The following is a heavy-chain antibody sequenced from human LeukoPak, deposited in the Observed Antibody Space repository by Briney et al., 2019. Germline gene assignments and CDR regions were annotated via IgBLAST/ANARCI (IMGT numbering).Heavy chain of an antibody. Sequence: SETLSLACTVSGGSISSYYWDWIRQPPGKGLEWIGYIYYSGSTNYNPSLKSRVTISVDTSKNQFSLKLSSVTAADTAVYYCARSPSRSGWWDSDYWGQGTLVTVSS. J-gene: IGHJ4*02. D-gene: IGHD6-19*01. CDR2: IYYSGST. CDR1: GGSISSYY. CDR3: ARSPSRSGWWDSDY. V-gene: IGHV4-59*01.